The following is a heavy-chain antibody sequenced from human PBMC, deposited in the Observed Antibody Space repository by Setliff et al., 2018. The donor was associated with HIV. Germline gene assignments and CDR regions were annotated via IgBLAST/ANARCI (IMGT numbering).Heavy chain of an antibody. V-gene: IGHV4-4*02. J-gene: IGHJ4*02. Sequence: SETLSLTCVVSGGSINGSNWWSWVRQPPGKGLEWIGEIYHSGSTNYNPSLESRVSMSVDRSKNQFSLKLTSVTAADTAVYYCAREYGDFPPDYYFDYWGQGTLVTVSS. CDR3: AREYGDFPPDYYFDY. CDR2: IYHSGST. D-gene: IGHD4-17*01. CDR1: GGSINGSNW.